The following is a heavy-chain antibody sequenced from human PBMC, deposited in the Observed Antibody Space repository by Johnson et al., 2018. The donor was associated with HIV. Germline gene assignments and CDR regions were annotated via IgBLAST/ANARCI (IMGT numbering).Heavy chain of an antibody. Sequence: QVQLVESGGGVVQPGRSLRLSCAASGFTFSSYAMHWVRQAPGKGLEWVAVISYDGNNKYYAHSVKGRFTISRDNSKNILYLHMNSLRTDDTAMYYCAKESDHFDAVASDIWGQGTMVTVSA. CDR1: GFTFSSYA. CDR3: AKESDHFDAVASDI. J-gene: IGHJ3*02. CDR2: ISYDGNNK. D-gene: IGHD1-14*01. V-gene: IGHV3-30*04.